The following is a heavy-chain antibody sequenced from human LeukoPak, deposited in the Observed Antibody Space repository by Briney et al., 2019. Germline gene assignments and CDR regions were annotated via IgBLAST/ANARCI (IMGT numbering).Heavy chain of an antibody. CDR3: ARGADYYGSGSYYYPRDY. V-gene: IGHV1-69*06. J-gene: IGHJ4*02. D-gene: IGHD3-10*01. Sequence: SVKVSCKDSGGTFSSYAISWVRQAPGQGLEWMGGIIPIFGTANYAQKFQGRVTITADKSTSTAYMELSSLRSEDTAVYYCARGADYYGSGSYYYPRDYWGQGTLVTVSS. CDR1: GGTFSSYA. CDR2: IIPIFGTA.